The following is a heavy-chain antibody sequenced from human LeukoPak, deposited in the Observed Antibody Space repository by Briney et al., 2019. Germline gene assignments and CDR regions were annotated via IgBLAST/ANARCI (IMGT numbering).Heavy chain of an antibody. Sequence: GGSLRLSCAASGFTFSSYAMSWVRQAPGKGLDWVSGISGSGGSTYYADSVKGWFTISRDNSKNTLFLQMNSLRAEDTAVYFCATPSQQGYYFYFDYWGQGTLVTVSS. CDR2: ISGSGGST. CDR1: GFTFSSYA. CDR3: ATPSQQGYYFYFDY. J-gene: IGHJ4*02. D-gene: IGHD3-22*01. V-gene: IGHV3-23*01.